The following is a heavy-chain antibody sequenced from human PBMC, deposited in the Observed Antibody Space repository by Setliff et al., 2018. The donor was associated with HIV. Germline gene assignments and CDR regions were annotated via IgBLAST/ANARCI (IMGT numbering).Heavy chain of an antibody. CDR3: ARNYYDSSGYYFEAFDI. CDR2: INHSGGT. V-gene: IGHV4-34*01. Sequence: SETLSLTCAVSGGTFSLHYYTWIRQPPGKGLEWIGEINHSGGTNYNPSLKSRVTISVDTSKNQFSLKLSSVTAADTAVYYCARNYYDSSGYYFEAFDIWGQGTMVTVSS. D-gene: IGHD3-22*01. J-gene: IGHJ3*02. CDR1: GGTFSLHY.